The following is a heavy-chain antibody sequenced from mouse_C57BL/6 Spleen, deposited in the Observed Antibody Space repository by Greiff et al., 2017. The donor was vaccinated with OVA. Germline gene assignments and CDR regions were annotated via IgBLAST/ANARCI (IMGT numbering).Heavy chain of an antibody. D-gene: IGHD1-1*01. CDR3: ARSYYYGSSPFDY. J-gene: IGHJ2*01. Sequence: QVQLKESGAELVRPGASVKLSCKASGYTFTDYYINWVKQRPGQGLEWIARIYPGSGNTYYNEKFKGKATLTAEKSSSTAYMQLRSLTSEDSAVYFCARSYYYGSSPFDYWGQGTTLTVSS. CDR2: IYPGSGNT. CDR1: GYTFTDYY. V-gene: IGHV1-76*01.